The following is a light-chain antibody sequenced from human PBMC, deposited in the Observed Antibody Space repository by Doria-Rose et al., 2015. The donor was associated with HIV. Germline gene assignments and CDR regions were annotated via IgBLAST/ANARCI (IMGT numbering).Light chain of an antibody. V-gene: IGLV2-23*02. CDR3: CSYAGTSTYV. Sequence: QPVLTQPASVSGSPGQSITISCTGTSSDVGGYDLVSWYQQNPGKAPKLMLYEVTKRPSGISNRFSGSKSGYTASLTISELQAEDEADYYCCSYAGTSTYVFGTGTKVTVL. CDR1: SSDVGGYDL. J-gene: IGLJ1*01. CDR2: EVT.